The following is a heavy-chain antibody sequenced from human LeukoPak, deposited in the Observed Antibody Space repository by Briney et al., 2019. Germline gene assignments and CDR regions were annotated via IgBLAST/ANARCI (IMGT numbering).Heavy chain of an antibody. CDR3: ARVFTPPGRFITS. CDR2: IGSSGGST. V-gene: IGHV3-48*04. J-gene: IGHJ5*02. D-gene: IGHD3-16*01. Sequence: QPGGSLRLSCAASGFSFSSYGMSWIRQAPGKGLEWVSYIGSSGGSTYYADSVKGRFTISRDNSKNSLYLQMNSLRAEDTSFYYCARVFTPPGRFITSWGQGTLVTVSS. CDR1: GFSFSSYG.